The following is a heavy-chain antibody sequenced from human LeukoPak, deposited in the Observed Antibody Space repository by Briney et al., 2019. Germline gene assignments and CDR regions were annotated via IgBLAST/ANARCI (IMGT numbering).Heavy chain of an antibody. V-gene: IGHV4-59*01. CDR2: MYYSGST. Sequence: SETLSLTCTVSGGSLSSYYWNWIRQPPGEGLEWIGDMYYSGSTNYNPSFKSRVTISADTSKNQVSLKLSSVSAADTAVYYCARGCSSISCYNNWFDPWGQGTLVTVSS. CDR1: GGSLSSYY. D-gene: IGHD2-2*01. CDR3: ARGCSSISCYNNWFDP. J-gene: IGHJ5*02.